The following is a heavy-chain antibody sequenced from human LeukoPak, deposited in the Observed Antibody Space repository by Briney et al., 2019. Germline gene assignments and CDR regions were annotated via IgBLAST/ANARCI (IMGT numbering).Heavy chain of an antibody. CDR1: GYTFTGYY. CDR2: INPNNDYT. D-gene: IGHD2-21*01. Sequence: ASVKVSCKASGYTFTGYYMHWVRQAPGQGLERMGWINPNNDYTYYAQKFQGRVTLTRDTSISTVYMELTRLTSDDTALYYCSVAQGDYWGQGSLVIVSA. CDR3: SVAQGDY. V-gene: IGHV1-2*02. J-gene: IGHJ4*02.